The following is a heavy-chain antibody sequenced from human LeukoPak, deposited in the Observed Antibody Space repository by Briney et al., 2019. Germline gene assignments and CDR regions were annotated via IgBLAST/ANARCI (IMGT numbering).Heavy chain of an antibody. CDR3: ARAYDTSGYFFAFDI. J-gene: IGHJ3*02. V-gene: IGHV4-59*01. CDR2: IYYSGST. CDR1: GGSISSYY. D-gene: IGHD3-22*01. Sequence: SETLSLTCTVSGGSISSYYWSWIQQPPGKGLEWIGYIYYSGSTNYNPSLKSRVTISVDTSKNQFSLKLSSVTAADTAVYYCARAYDTSGYFFAFDIWGQGTMVTVSS.